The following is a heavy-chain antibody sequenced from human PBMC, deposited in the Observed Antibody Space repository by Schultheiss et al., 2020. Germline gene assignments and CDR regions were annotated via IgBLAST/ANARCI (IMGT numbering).Heavy chain of an antibody. D-gene: IGHD2-2*01. CDR2: INHSGST. CDR1: GGSFSGYY. J-gene: IGHJ6*02. V-gene: IGHV4-34*01. CDR3: ARGNPIPAATYPYGMDV. Sequence: SETLSLTCAVYGGSFSGYYWSWIRQPPGKGLEWIGEINHSGSTNYNPSLKSRVTISVDTSKNQFSLKLSSVTAADTAVYYCARGNPIPAATYPYGMDVWGQGTTVTV.